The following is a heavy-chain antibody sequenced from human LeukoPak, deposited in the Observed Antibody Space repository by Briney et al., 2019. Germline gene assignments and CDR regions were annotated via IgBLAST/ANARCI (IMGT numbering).Heavy chain of an antibody. V-gene: IGHV3-11*04. CDR3: ASHLSNYYGSGSLHYFDY. CDR2: ISSSGSTI. J-gene: IGHJ4*02. D-gene: IGHD3-10*01. Sequence: PGGSLRLSCAASGFTFSDYYMSWIRQAPGKGLEWVSYISSSGSTIYYADSVKGRFTISRDNAKNSLYLQMNSLRAEDTAVYYCASHLSNYYGSGSLHYFDYWGQGTLVTVSS. CDR1: GFTFSDYY.